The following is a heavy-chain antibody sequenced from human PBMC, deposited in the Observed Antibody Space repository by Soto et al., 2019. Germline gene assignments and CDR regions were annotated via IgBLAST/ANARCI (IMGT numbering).Heavy chain of an antibody. D-gene: IGHD1-26*01. CDR3: AKSGPTNFFDH. Sequence: HPGGSLRLSCAASGFTFSTYTMNWGRQAPGKGLEWVSGISENGRFTYYADSVKGRFTISRDDSKKMMFLQMSSLRAGDTAVYYCAKSGPTNFFDHWGQGSLVTVSS. CDR1: GFTFSTYT. V-gene: IGHV3-23*01. CDR2: ISENGRFT. J-gene: IGHJ4*02.